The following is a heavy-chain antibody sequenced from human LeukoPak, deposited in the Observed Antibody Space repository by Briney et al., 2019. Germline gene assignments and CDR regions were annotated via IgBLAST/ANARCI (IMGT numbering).Heavy chain of an antibody. J-gene: IGHJ4*02. CDR2: ITGSGTNR. V-gene: IGHV3-23*01. CDR1: GFTFSNYA. D-gene: IGHD3-9*01. CDR3: VIWGDYDVLTAYYVPDF. Sequence: GGSLRLSCVASGFTFSNYAMSRVRQAPGKGLEWVSAITGSGTNRYYADSLKGRFTTSRDNSKNTVFLQMNSLRHEDTAIYYCVIWGDYDVLTAYYVPDFWGQGTLVTVSS.